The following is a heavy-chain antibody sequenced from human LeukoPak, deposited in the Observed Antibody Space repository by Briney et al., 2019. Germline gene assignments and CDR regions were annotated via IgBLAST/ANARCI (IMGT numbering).Heavy chain of an antibody. V-gene: IGHV3-66*01. Sequence: PGGSLRLSCAASGFTVSSNYMSWVRQAPGKGLEWVSVIYSGGSTYYADSVKGRFTISRDNSKNTLYLQMNSLRAEDTAVYYCARVDYGDYGFDYWGQGPWSPSPQ. CDR2: IYSGGST. CDR1: GFTVSSNY. J-gene: IGHJ4*02. D-gene: IGHD4-17*01. CDR3: ARVDYGDYGFDY.